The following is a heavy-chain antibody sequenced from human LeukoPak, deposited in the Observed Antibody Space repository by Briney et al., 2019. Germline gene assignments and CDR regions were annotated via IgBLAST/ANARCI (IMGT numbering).Heavy chain of an antibody. CDR1: GGTFSSYA. J-gene: IGHJ5*02. V-gene: IGHV1-69*01. CDR2: IIPIFGTA. D-gene: IGHD3-10*01. Sequence: SVKVSCKASGGTFSSYAISWVRQAPGQGLEWMGGIIPIFGTANYAQKFQGRVTITADESTSTAYLELSSLRSEDTAVYYCARDGRGENWFDPWGQGTLVTVSS. CDR3: ARDGRGENWFDP.